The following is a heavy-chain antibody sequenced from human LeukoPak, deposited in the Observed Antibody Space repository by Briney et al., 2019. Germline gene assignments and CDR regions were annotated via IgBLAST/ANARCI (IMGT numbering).Heavy chain of an antibody. J-gene: IGHJ4*02. V-gene: IGHV4-61*01. D-gene: IGHD6-19*01. Sequence: SETLSLTCTVSGGSLSSGSYYWSWIRQPPGKGLEWIVYIYYSGSTNCNPSLKSRVTISVDTSKNQFSLKLSSVTAANTAVYYCATYSSGWYYFDYWGQGTLVTVSS. CDR3: ATYSSGWYYFDY. CDR2: IYYSGST. CDR1: GGSLSSGSYY.